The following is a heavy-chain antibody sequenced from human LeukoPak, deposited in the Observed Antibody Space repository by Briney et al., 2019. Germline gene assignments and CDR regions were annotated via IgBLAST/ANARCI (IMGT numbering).Heavy chain of an antibody. J-gene: IGHJ4*02. CDR1: GFTFSSYE. V-gene: IGHV3-48*03. CDR3: ARDALSPYYYGSGSREGYFDY. CDR2: ISSSGSTI. Sequence: GGSLRLSCAASGFTFSSYEMNWVRQAPGKGLERVSYISSSGSTIYYADSVKGRFTISRDNAKNSLYLQMNSLRAEDTAVYYCARDALSPYYYGSGSREGYFDYWGQGTLVTVSS. D-gene: IGHD3-10*01.